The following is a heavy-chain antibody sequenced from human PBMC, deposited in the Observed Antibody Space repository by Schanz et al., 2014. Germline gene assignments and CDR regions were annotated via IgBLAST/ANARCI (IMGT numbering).Heavy chain of an antibody. Sequence: VQLVESGGGLVKPGGSLRLSCAVSGFTVSSNHMSWVRQAPGKGLEWVSSISHSGGSKYYADSVKGRFTISRDNSENTLYLQMNSLSADDTAVYFCAKDLLYGAPMPLNHLDYWGQGALVTVSS. CDR1: GFTVSSNH. V-gene: IGHV3-23*04. J-gene: IGHJ4*02. CDR2: SHSGGSK. D-gene: IGHD2-2*01. CDR3: AKDLLYGAPMPLNHLDY.